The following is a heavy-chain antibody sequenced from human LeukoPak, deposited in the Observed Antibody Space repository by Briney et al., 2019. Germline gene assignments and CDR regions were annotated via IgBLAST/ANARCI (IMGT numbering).Heavy chain of an antibody. CDR1: GFTFSDSY. V-gene: IGHV3-11*01. J-gene: IGHJ4*02. CDR2: FSTNGGTT. D-gene: IGHD3-16*01. CDR3: SRDLCCDEDC. Sequence: GGSLRLSCAASGFTFSDSYMTWIRQAPGSGQGWISYFSTNGGTTYYAASLRDRSTTATNNAKNSLYLQMNSQSVEDAAVYYCSRDLCCDEDCWGQGTMVSVCS.